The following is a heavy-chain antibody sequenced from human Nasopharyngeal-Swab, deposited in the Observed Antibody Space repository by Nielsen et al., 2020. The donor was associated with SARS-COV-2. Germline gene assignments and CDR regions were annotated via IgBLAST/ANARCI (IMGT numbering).Heavy chain of an antibody. J-gene: IGHJ4*02. CDR3: ARDSKVRVVGFDY. V-gene: IGHV3-7*01. CDR1: GFTFSSYC. Sequence: GGSLRLSCAASGFTFSSYCMSWVRQAPGKGLEWVANIKQDGSEKYYVDSVKGRFTISRDNAKNSLYLQMNSLRAEDTAVYYCARDSKVRVVGFDYWGQGTLVTVSS. CDR2: IKQDGSEK. D-gene: IGHD3-10*01.